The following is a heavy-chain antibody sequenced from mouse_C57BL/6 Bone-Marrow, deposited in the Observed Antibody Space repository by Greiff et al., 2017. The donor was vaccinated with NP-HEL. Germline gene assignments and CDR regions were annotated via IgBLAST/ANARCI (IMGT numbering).Heavy chain of an antibody. CDR3: ARAGEYYCGRYDWYMDV. D-gene: IGHD2-1*01. CDR1: GYTFSDYY. Sequence: EVQLQQSGAELVKPGASVKMSCTASGYTFSDYYMNWVKQRPGQGLEWIGNINPTNGGTRYNQKFKGKATLTVDKSSSTAYMEFRSLTSADSAVYYCARAGEYYCGRYDWYMDVWGKGTTVTVSS. CDR2: INPTNGGT. V-gene: IGHV1-26*01. J-gene: IGHJ1*03.